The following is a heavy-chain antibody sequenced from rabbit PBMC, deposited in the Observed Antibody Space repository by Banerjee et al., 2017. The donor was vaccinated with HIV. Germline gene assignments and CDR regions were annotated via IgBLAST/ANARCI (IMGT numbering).Heavy chain of an antibody. Sequence: QSLEESGGDLVKPGASRTLTCTVSGIDFSSYYYIYWVRQAPGKGLEWIACIYGGSTAYIYYASWAKGRFTISKTSSTTVTLQMTSLTAADTATYFCARDLYAGDADDDYAIFRLWGQGTLVTVS. CDR2: IYGGSTAYI. CDR3: ARDLYAGDADDDYAIFRL. V-gene: IGHV1S40*01. D-gene: IGHD4-2*01. CDR1: GIDFSSYYY. J-gene: IGHJ3*01.